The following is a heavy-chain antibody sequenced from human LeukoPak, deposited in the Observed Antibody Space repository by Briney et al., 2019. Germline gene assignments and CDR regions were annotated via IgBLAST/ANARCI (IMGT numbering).Heavy chain of an antibody. V-gene: IGHV4-59*01. CDR1: GGSISSYY. CDR3: ARADYDSSGPAI. Sequence: SETLSLTCTVSGGSISSYYWSWIRQPPGKGLEWIGYIYYSGSTNYNPSLKSRVTISVDTSKNQFSLKLSSVTAADTAVYYCARADYDSSGPAIWGQGTMVTVSS. D-gene: IGHD3-22*01. CDR2: IYYSGST. J-gene: IGHJ3*02.